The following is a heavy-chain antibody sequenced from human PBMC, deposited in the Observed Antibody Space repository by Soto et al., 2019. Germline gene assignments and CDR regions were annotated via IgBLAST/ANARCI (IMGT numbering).Heavy chain of an antibody. CDR3: AGVVVGATRQTGSDH. CDR2: MHSSGGT. Sequence: QLLESGPGLVKPSETLSLTCTVSTGSITSGDYFWGWIRQPPGKGLEFIGSMHSSGGTYYSPSLKIRVSISMDKSKNQFSLKLTSVTNADTAVYFCAGVVVGATRQTGSDHWGQGTLVTVS. V-gene: IGHV4-39*01. D-gene: IGHD2-15*01. J-gene: IGHJ4*02. CDR1: TGSITSGDYF.